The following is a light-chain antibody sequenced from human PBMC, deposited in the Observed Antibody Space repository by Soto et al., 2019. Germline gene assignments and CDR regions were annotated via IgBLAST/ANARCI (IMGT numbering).Light chain of an antibody. CDR1: SGHSSHA. V-gene: IGLV4-69*01. J-gene: IGLJ3*02. Sequence: QLVLTQSPSATASLGASVKLTCTLSSGHSSHAIAWHQQQPEKGPRYLMKLNSDGSHTKGDGIPDRFSGSSSGAERYLTISSLQSEDEADYYCQTWGTGIRVFGGGTKLTVL. CDR2: LNSDGSH. CDR3: QTWGTGIRV.